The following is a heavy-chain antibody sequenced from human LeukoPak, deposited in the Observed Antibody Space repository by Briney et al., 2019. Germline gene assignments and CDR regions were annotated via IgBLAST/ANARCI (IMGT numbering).Heavy chain of an antibody. Sequence: SETLSLTCTVTGDSISSSAYYWGWIRQPPGKGLEWIGSIYYSGSTSYNPSLRSRVTISIDTSKNQFSLKLSSVTAADTAVYYCARRRYGSSYRNPWGQGTLVTVSS. CDR3: ARRRYGSSYRNP. CDR2: IYYSGST. V-gene: IGHV4-39*01. J-gene: IGHJ5*02. D-gene: IGHD6-13*01. CDR1: GDSISSSAYY.